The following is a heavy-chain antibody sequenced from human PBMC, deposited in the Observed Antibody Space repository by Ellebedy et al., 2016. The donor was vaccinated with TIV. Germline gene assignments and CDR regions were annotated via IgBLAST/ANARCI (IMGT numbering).Heavy chain of an antibody. J-gene: IGHJ4*02. Sequence: GGSLRLSXAASGFTFDDYAMHWVRQAPGKGLEWVSGISWNSGSIGYADSVKGRFTISRDNAKNSLYLQMNSLRAEDTALYYCAKGGLFVIVVAFLDYWGQGTLVTVSS. CDR2: ISWNSGSI. D-gene: IGHD3-22*01. V-gene: IGHV3-9*01. CDR1: GFTFDDYA. CDR3: AKGGLFVIVVAFLDY.